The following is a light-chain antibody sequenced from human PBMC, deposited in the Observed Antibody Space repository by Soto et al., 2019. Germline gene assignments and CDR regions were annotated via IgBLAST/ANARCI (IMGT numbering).Light chain of an antibody. CDR3: QPYNNWPIT. CDR1: HSVSISY. Sequence: IVLTHSPGTLSFSPGEIATLSFRAIHSVSISYLSLYQHKPVQAPRLLIYGASTRATGIPARFSGSGSGTEFTLTISSLQSEDFAVYYCQPYNNWPITFGQGTRLETK. J-gene: IGKJ5*01. CDR2: GAS. V-gene: IGKV3-15*01.